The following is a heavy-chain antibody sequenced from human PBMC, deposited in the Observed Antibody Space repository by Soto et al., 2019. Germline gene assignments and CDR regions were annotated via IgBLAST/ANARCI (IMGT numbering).Heavy chain of an antibody. Sequence: EVQLVESGGGVVQPGRSLRLSCAASGFTFDDYAMHWVRQAPGKGLEWVSGISWNSGSIGYADSVKGRFTISRDNGKNSLYLQMNSLRAEDTALYYCAKDTYYDILTGPTDAFDIWGQGTMVTVSS. CDR3: AKDTYYDILTGPTDAFDI. V-gene: IGHV3-9*01. J-gene: IGHJ3*02. D-gene: IGHD3-9*01. CDR2: ISWNSGSI. CDR1: GFTFDDYA.